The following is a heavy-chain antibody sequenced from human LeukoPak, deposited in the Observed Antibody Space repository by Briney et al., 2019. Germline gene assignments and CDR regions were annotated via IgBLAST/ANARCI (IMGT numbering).Heavy chain of an antibody. CDR3: ARYLGSGWHDGYYFDY. CDR1: GGSISSYY. D-gene: IGHD6-19*01. V-gene: IGHV4-59*08. Sequence: SETLSLTCTVSGGSISSYYWSWIRQPPGKGLEWIGYIYYSGSTNYNPSLKSRVTISVDTSKNQFSLKLSSVTAADTAVYYCARYLGSGWHDGYYFDYWGQGTLVTVSS. CDR2: IYYSGST. J-gene: IGHJ4*02.